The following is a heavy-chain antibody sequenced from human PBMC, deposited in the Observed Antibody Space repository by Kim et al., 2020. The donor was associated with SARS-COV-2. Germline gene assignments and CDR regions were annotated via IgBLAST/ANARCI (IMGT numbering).Heavy chain of an antibody. D-gene: IGHD1-1*01. Sequence: YAQKFQERVTITRDMSTSTAYMELSSLRSEDTAVYYCAAVPWVCIQIFDYWGQGTLVTVSS. CDR3: AAVPWVCIQIFDY. J-gene: IGHJ4*02. V-gene: IGHV1-58*01.